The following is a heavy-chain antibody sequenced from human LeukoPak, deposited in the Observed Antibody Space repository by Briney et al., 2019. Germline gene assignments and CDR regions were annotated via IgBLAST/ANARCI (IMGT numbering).Heavy chain of an antibody. CDR3: VRNLMQFTGLAY. D-gene: IGHD2-8*02. V-gene: IGHV1-46*01. CDR2: INPSGGST. J-gene: IGHJ4*02. CDR1: GDTFTTSH. Sequence: GASVQISCKASGDTFTTSHMHWVRQAPGKGLEWMGKINPSGGSTTYAQQFRGRVSMTRDLSMSTVYVELSSLTSEDTAVYYCVRNLMQFTGLAYWGRGTLVTVSS.